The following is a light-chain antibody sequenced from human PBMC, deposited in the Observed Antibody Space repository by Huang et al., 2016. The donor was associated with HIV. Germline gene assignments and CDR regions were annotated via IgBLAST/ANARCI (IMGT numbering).Light chain of an antibody. CDR3: QQRSNWPPLT. J-gene: IGKJ4*01. CDR2: AVS. CDR1: QSVSSY. V-gene: IGKV3-11*01. Sequence: EIVFTQSPATLSLSPGERATLPGRASQSVSSYLAGYQQKPGQAPRLVIDAVSNRATGIPARFRGSGSGTDFTLTISSLEPEDFAVYYCQQRSNWPPLTFGGGTKVEIK.